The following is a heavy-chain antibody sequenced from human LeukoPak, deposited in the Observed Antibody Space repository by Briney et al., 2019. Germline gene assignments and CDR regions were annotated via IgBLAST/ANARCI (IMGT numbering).Heavy chain of an antibody. CDR1: GYTFTSYY. CDR3: AREPPLTYYDILTGYFDY. V-gene: IGHV1-46*01. J-gene: IGHJ4*02. D-gene: IGHD3-9*01. Sequence: ASVKVSCKASGYTFTSYYMHWVRQAPGQGLEWMGIINPSGGSTSYAQKFQGRVTMTRDTSTSTVYMELSSLRSEDTAVYYCAREPPLTYYDILTGYFDYWGQGTLVTVSS. CDR2: INPSGGST.